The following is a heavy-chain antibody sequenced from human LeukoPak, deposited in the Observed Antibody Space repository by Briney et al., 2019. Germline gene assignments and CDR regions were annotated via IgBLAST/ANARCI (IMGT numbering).Heavy chain of an antibody. V-gene: IGHV4-4*07. D-gene: IGHD4-17*01. CDR3: ARQGSYGDYMLVDY. J-gene: IGHJ4*02. CDR1: GGSISSYY. Sequence: PSETLPLTCTVSGGSISSYYWSWIRQPAGKGLEWIGRIYTSGSTNYNPSLKSRVTMSVDMSKNQFSLKLSSVTAADTAVYYCARQGSYGDYMLVDYWGQGTRVTVSS. CDR2: IYTSGST.